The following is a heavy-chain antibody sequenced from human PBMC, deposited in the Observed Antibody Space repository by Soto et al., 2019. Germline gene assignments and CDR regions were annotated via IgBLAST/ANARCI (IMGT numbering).Heavy chain of an antibody. CDR3: ARGAYNVYSHWVDP. D-gene: IGHD2-15*01. Sequence: QVQLVQSGAEVRKPGASERVSCKATGYSFTRHDINWLRQAAGTVLEWMVWMNPNSGNAVYAQKFQGRVTMTRNTSITTAYIEVTSLKSEDTAVYFCARGAYNVYSHWVDPWAPGTLVTVAS. CDR2: MNPNSGNA. V-gene: IGHV1-8*01. J-gene: IGHJ5*02. CDR1: GYSFTRHD.